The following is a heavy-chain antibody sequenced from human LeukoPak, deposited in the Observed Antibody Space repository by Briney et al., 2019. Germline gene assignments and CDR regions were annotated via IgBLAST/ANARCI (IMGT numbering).Heavy chain of an antibody. CDR1: GGSISSYY. J-gene: IGHJ4*02. Sequence: SETLSLTCTVSGGSISSYYWSWIRQPPGKGLEWIGYIYYSGSTNYNPSLKSRVTISVDKSKNQFSLKLSSVTAADTAVYYCARGPESRPALPFDYWGQGTLVTVSS. V-gene: IGHV4-59*12. D-gene: IGHD6-25*01. CDR2: IYYSGST. CDR3: ARGPESRPALPFDY.